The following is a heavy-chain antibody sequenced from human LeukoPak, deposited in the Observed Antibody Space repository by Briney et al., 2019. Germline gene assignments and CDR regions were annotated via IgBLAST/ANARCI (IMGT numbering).Heavy chain of an antibody. Sequence: SETLSLTCTVSGGSINNYYWSWVRQPPGAGLEWLAYIYYTGSTNYNPSLKTRLTISVDTSKNQFSLRLNSVTAADTAVYYCARDRGVAAAGEPFDYWGQGTLVTVSS. CDR3: ARDRGVAAAGEPFDY. V-gene: IGHV4-59*12. CDR1: GGSINNYY. J-gene: IGHJ4*02. D-gene: IGHD6-13*01. CDR2: IYYTGST.